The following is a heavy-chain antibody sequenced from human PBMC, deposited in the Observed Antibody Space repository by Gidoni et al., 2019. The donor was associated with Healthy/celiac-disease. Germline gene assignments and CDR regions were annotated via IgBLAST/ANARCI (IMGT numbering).Heavy chain of an antibody. D-gene: IGHD1-1*01. Sequence: QATLNESGPVLVKPPETLKLTCTVSGFSLRNARMGVSWIRQPPGKALEWLANIFSNDEKSYSTSLKSRLTSSKDTSKSQVVITMTNMYPVDTATYYCARGDGNMAGFDPWGQGTLVTVSS. CDR1: GFSLRNARMG. V-gene: IGHV2-26*01. CDR2: IFSNDEK. CDR3: ARGDGNMAGFDP. J-gene: IGHJ5*02.